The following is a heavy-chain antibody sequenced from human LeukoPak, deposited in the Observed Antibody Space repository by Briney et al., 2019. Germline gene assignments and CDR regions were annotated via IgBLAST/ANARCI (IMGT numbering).Heavy chain of an antibody. CDR2: INHSGST. Sequence: SETLSLTCAVYGGSFSGYYWSWIRQPPGKGLEWIGEINHSGSTNYNPSLKSRVTISVDTSKNQFSLKLSSVTAADTAVYYCARGHSIEPYYYYYYMDVWGKGTTVTVSS. CDR3: ARGHSIEPYYYYYYMDV. J-gene: IGHJ6*03. CDR1: GGSFSGYY. D-gene: IGHD4-11*01. V-gene: IGHV4-34*01.